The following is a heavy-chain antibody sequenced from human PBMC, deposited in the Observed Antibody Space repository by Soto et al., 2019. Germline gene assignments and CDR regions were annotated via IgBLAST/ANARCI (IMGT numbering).Heavy chain of an antibody. J-gene: IGHJ5*02. CDR1: GFSLSTSGVG. CDR2: IYWDDDK. V-gene: IGHV2-5*02. D-gene: IGHD2-15*01. Sequence: SGPTLVNPTQTLTLTCTFSGFSLSTSGVGVAWIRQPPGKALEWLALIYWDDDKRYRPSLETRLTITKDTSKNQVVLTMTNMDPVDTATYYCAHSTVVVVAATNWLDPWGQGTLVTVSS. CDR3: AHSTVVVVAATNWLDP.